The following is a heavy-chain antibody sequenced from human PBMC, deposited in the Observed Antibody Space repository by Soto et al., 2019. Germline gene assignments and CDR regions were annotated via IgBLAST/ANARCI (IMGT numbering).Heavy chain of an antibody. V-gene: IGHV1-69*06. CDR2: IIPIFGTA. CDR1: GGTFSSYA. J-gene: IGHJ5*02. Sequence: ASVKVSCKASGGTFSSYAISWVRQAPGQGLEWMGGIIPIFGTANYAQKFQGRVTITADKSTSTAYMELSSLRSEDTAVYYCARWRFSEWSPTGYNWFDPWGQGTLVTVSS. D-gene: IGHD3-3*01. CDR3: ARWRFSEWSPTGYNWFDP.